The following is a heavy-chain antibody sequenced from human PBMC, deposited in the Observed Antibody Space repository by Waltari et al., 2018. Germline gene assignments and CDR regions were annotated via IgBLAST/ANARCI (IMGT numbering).Heavy chain of an antibody. D-gene: IGHD3-3*01. V-gene: IGHV1-18*01. J-gene: IGHJ5*02. Sequence: QVQLVQSGAEVKKPGASVKVSCKASGYTFSDYGISWVRQAPGQGLEWMGGNSGKNGNTNHGQKFQGRLIMTKDTSTTTVYMELTSLTSDDTDVYYCARERHRLMEEGYLMALDPWGQGTLVTVSS. CDR1: GYTFSDYG. CDR2: NSGKNGNT. CDR3: ARERHRLMEEGYLMALDP.